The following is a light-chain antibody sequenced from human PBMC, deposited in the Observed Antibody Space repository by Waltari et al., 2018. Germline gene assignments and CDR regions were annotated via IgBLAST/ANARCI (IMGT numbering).Light chain of an antibody. J-gene: IGLJ2*01. CDR3: QVWDTTSDHLI. CDR2: YDG. CDR1: NVGSKT. V-gene: IGLV3-21*04. Sequence: SYVLTQPPSMSVAPEQTARITCGGDNVGSKTVNWYQLKPGQAPLLVIYYDGERPSGFPAQFSGANSESPATLTISSVEAGDEADYFCQVWDTTSDHLIFGGGTKLTVL.